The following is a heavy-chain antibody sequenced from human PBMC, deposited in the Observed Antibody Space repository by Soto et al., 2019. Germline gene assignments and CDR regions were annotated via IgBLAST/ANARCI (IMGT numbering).Heavy chain of an antibody. CDR1: GGSFSGYY. Sequence: SETLSLTCAVYGGSFSGYYWSWIRQPPGKGLEWIGEINHSGSTNYNPSLKSRVTISVDTSKNQFSLKLSSVTAADTAAYYCARGGNYDFWSGYYRGYLDYWGQGTLVTVSS. J-gene: IGHJ4*02. CDR3: ARGGNYDFWSGYYRGYLDY. CDR2: INHSGST. V-gene: IGHV4-34*01. D-gene: IGHD3-3*01.